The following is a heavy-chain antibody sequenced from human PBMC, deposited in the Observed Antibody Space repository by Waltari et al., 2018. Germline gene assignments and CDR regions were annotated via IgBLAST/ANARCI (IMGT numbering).Heavy chain of an antibody. CDR2: ISANEKT. D-gene: IGHD3-16*01. Sequence: EEQLLESGGGLVQQGGSLRRSCEASGFAINEYAMPWVRQAPGKGLEWVATISANEKTYYADSVTGRFTISSDNSKNTVYLQLSGLRANDTALYYCAKNVGAGYGSRAYALDYWGLGTPVTVSS. CDR3: AKNVGAGYGSRAYALDY. V-gene: IGHV3-23*01. J-gene: IGHJ4*02. CDR1: GFAINEYA.